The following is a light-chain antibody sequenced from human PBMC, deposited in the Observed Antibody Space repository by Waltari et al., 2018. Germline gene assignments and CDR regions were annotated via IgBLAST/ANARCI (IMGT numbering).Light chain of an antibody. V-gene: IGLV2-14*01. CDR1: ISGVGGYHY. CDR2: DVS. J-gene: IGLJ3*02. Sequence: QSALTQPASVSGSPRQSITIACTGTISGVGGYHYVAWYQQHPGKVPKLLISDVSNRPSGVSNRFSGSKSGNTASLTISGLQAEDESDYYCCSFTSRSTWVFGGGTKLTVL. CDR3: CSFTSRSTWV.